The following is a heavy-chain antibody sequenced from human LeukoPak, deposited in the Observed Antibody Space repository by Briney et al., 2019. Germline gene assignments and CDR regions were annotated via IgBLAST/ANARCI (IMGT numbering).Heavy chain of an antibody. V-gene: IGHV3-23*01. CDR2: ISGSGGST. CDR1: GFTFSSYA. J-gene: IGHJ4*02. CDR3: AKRGIVVVPAASYYFDY. Sequence: GGSLRLSCAASGFTFSSYAMSWVRQAPGKGLGWVSAISGSGGSTYYADSVKGRFTISRDNSKNTLYLQMNSLRAEDTAVYYCAKRGIVVVPAASYYFDYWGQGTLVTVSS. D-gene: IGHD2-2*01.